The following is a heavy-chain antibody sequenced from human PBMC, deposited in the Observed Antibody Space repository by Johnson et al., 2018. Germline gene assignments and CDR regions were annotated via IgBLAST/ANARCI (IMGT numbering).Heavy chain of an antibody. V-gene: IGHV3-23*04. J-gene: IGHJ6*03. CDR3: AKERVMSVNTASNDYYYYMDV. CDR1: GFTFRSYA. D-gene: IGHD4-17*01. Sequence: VQLVESGGGLVQPGGSLRLSCAASGFTFRSYAMIWVRQAPGKGLEWVSGISGSGGTIHYADSVKGRFTISRDNSKSTLFLQMNSLRAEDTAVYYCAKERVMSVNTASNDYYYYMDVWGKGTTVTVSS. CDR2: ISGSGGTI.